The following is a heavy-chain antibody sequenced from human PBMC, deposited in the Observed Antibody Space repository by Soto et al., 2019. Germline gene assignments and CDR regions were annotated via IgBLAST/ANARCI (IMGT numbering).Heavy chain of an antibody. CDR1: GYTFTTYA. D-gene: IGHD6-13*01. Sequence: ASVKVSCKASGYTFTTYAILWIRQAPGQGPEWIGWINAGNGDTKYSQKFQGRVTITRDTFASTAYMELSSLTSEDTAAYYCARGQSSSWLYWIDHWGQGTLVTLSS. J-gene: IGHJ5*02. CDR3: ARGQSSSWLYWIDH. CDR2: INAGNGDT. V-gene: IGHV1-3*01.